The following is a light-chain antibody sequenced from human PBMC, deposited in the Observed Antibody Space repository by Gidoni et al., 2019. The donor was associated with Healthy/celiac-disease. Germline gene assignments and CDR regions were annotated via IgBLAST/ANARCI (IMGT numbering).Light chain of an antibody. CDR2: KAS. V-gene: IGKV1-5*03. CDR1: QSISSW. J-gene: IGKJ4*01. Sequence: DIQMTQSPSTLSASVGDRVTITCRASQSISSWLAWYQQKPGKAPKLLIYKASSLESGVPSRFSGSGSVTEFTLTISSLQPDDFAPYYCQQYNSYPLTFGGGTKVEIK. CDR3: QQYNSYPLT.